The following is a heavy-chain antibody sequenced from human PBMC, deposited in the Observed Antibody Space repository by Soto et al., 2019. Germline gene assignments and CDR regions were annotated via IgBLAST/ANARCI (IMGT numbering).Heavy chain of an antibody. CDR3: ALRSMAVVPEY. CDR1: GDSISSYY. D-gene: IGHD3-22*01. J-gene: IGHJ4*02. Sequence: QVQLQESGPGLVKPPETLSLTCAVSGDSISSYYCMWIRQPPGKGLESIGYLYYGRSANYNPSLKGGATLSVDTSTNQCSLTLSSMTAADTAVYSCALRSMAVVPEYWGQGTLVTVSS. V-gene: IGHV4-59*01. CDR2: LYYGRSA.